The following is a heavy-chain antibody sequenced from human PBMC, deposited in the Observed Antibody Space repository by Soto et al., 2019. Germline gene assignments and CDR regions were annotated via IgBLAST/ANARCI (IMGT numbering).Heavy chain of an antibody. Sequence: QVQLVQSGAEVKKPGASVKVSCKASGYTFTSYDINWVRQATGQGLEWMGWMNPNSGNTGYAQKLQSRVTMTRSNSRSTAYMALSSLRSEDTAVNYCATDRNGASRMDVWGHGTTVTVPS. CDR2: MNPNSGNT. V-gene: IGHV1-8*01. CDR1: GYTFTSYD. J-gene: IGHJ6*02. D-gene: IGHD1-26*01. CDR3: ATDRNGASRMDV.